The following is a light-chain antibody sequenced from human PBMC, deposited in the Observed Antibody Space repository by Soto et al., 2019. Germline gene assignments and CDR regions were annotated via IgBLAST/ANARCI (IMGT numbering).Light chain of an antibody. CDR3: HQYYNTPWT. Sequence: DIVMTQSPDSLALSLGERATINCKSSQSPLYYGNNKNYFAWYQQKPGQPPKLLIYWASTRESGVPDRFSGSGSGTDFTLTIASLQAEDVAIYYCHQYYNTPWTFGQGTKVEIK. CDR2: WAS. CDR1: QSPLYYGNNKNY. V-gene: IGKV4-1*01. J-gene: IGKJ1*01.